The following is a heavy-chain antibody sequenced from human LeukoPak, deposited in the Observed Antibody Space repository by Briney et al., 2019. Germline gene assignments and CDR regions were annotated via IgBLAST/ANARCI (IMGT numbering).Heavy chain of an antibody. Sequence: ASVKVSCKASGYTFSGYYMHWVRQAPGQGLEWMGWINPNSGGTNYAQKFQGRVTMTRDTSISTAYMELSRLRSDDTAVYYCARVDYYGSGSLISWFDPWGQGTLVTVSS. CDR1: GYTFSGYY. J-gene: IGHJ5*02. V-gene: IGHV1-2*02. CDR2: INPNSGGT. CDR3: ARVDYYGSGSLISWFDP. D-gene: IGHD3-10*01.